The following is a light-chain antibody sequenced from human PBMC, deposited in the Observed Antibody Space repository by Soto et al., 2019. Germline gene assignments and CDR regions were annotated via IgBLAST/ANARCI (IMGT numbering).Light chain of an antibody. Sequence: IVMTQSPDSLAVSLVERATIKCKSSQSVLYSCNNKNYLAWYQQKPGQPPKLLVYWASTRQSGVPGRFSGSGSGTDFTLTISSLQAEDVTVYYCQQYYRTPPTFGGGTKV. CDR3: QQYYRTPPT. CDR2: WAS. V-gene: IGKV4-1*01. CDR1: QSVLYSCNNKNY. J-gene: IGKJ4*01.